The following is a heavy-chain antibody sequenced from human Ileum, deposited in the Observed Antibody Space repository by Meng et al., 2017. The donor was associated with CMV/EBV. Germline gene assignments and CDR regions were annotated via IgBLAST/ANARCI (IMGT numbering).Heavy chain of an antibody. Sequence: ASSKIFCSASGDTFTSDGISRVRQDPGQGLEWRGCISAYNGYTNYAPKPEGRVTMTTDTATSTAYMELKGLRSEDTAVYYCARDRETAWGCSSTSCYNQIDYWGQGTLVTVSS. CDR3: ARDRETAWGCSSTSCYNQIDY. J-gene: IGHJ4*02. D-gene: IGHD2-2*02. CDR1: GDTFTSDG. V-gene: IGHV1-18*01. CDR2: ISAYNGYT.